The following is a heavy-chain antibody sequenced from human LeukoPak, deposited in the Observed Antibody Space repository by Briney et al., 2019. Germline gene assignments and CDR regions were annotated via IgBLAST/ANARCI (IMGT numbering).Heavy chain of an antibody. CDR3: ARDSSSYLIYYYYGMDV. CDR2: INPNSGGT. Sequence: ASVKVSCKASGYTFTGYYMHWVRQAPGQGLEWMGWINPNSGGTNYAQKFQGRVTMTRDTSISTAYMELGRLRSDDTAVYYCARDSSSYLIYYYYGMDVWGQGTTVTVSS. J-gene: IGHJ6*02. V-gene: IGHV1-2*02. D-gene: IGHD6-13*01. CDR1: GYTFTGYY.